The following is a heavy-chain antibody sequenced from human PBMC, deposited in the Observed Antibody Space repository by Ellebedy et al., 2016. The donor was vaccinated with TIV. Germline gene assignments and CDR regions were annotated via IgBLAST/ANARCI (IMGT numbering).Heavy chain of an antibody. CDR2: VTTHDE. J-gene: IGHJ4*02. Sequence: PGGSLRLSCEVSGFTFSDYWMHWVRQAPGKGLVWVSRVTTHDEKYADSVKGRFTVSRDSAKKTIYLQMNSLIAEDTAVYYCGRILGVSGGRSEAIDSWGQGSLVIVSS. CDR3: GRILGVSGGRSEAIDS. CDR1: GFTFSDYW. V-gene: IGHV3-74*03. D-gene: IGHD2-15*01.